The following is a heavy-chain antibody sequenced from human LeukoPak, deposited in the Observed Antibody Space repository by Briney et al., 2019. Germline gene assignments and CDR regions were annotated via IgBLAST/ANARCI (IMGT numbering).Heavy chain of an antibody. V-gene: IGHV3-23*01. CDR2: ISGSGGST. Sequence: GASLRLSCAASGFTFSSYAMSWVRQAPGKGLEWVSAISGSGGSTYYADSVKGRFTISRDNSKNTLYLQMNSLRAVDTAVYYCAKDVGSSGLLDYWGQGTLVTVSS. CDR3: AKDVGSSGLLDY. J-gene: IGHJ4*02. D-gene: IGHD6-19*01. CDR1: GFTFSSYA.